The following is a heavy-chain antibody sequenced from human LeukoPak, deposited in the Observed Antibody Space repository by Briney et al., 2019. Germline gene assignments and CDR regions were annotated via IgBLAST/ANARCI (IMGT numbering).Heavy chain of an antibody. CDR3: ARGLIPDFDY. D-gene: IGHD2-21*01. J-gene: IGHJ4*02. Sequence: GGSLRLSCAASGFTFSSYAMSWVRQAPGKGLEWVSAISGSGGSTYYADSVKGRFTISRDNAKNSLYLQMNSLRAEDTAVYYCARGLIPDFDYWGQGTLVTVSS. V-gene: IGHV3-23*01. CDR2: ISGSGGST. CDR1: GFTFSSYA.